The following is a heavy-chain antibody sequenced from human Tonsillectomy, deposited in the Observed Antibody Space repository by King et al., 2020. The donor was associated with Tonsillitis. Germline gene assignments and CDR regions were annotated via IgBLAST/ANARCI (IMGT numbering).Heavy chain of an antibody. CDR2: IKTKTEGETT. CDR3: PTDSVLGGDWGRPFGY. V-gene: IGHV3-15*01. CDR1: GFTFSNTW. D-gene: IGHD2-21*02. J-gene: IGHJ4*02. Sequence: VQLVESGGGLVKPGGSLRLSCPASGFTFSNTWMSWVRQAPGTGLEWVGRIKTKTEGETTDYAAPVKGRFTISRDDSKNTLYLQVNSLKTEDTAVYYCPTDSVLGGDWGRPFGYGGQGTLVTVSS.